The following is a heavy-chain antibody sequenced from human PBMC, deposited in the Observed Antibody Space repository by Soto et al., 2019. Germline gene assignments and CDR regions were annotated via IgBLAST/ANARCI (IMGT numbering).Heavy chain of an antibody. J-gene: IGHJ6*02. V-gene: IGHV1-69*13. D-gene: IGHD2-15*01. Sequence: SVGVGRKVAGGGFRSIKNKRVREGPGQGLEWMGGIIPIYGTANYAQKFQDRVTIIADASTTTAYMELSSLRSEDTAIHYCAKERRADFVSYYYYAMNVWGPGTTVTVSS. CDR1: GGGFRSIK. CDR2: IIPIYGTA. CDR3: AKERRADFVSYYYYAMNV.